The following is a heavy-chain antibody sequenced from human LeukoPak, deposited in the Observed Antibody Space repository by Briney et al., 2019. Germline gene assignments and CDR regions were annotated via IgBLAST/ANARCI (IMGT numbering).Heavy chain of an antibody. CDR1: GFTVSSNY. V-gene: IGHV3-66*02. Sequence: GGSLRLSCAASGFTVSSNYMSWVRQAPGKGLEWVSVIYSGGSTYYADSVKGRFTISRDNSKNTLYLQMNSLRAEDTAVYYCASDFSGSGSYYNGPLDYWGQGTLVTVSS. CDR3: ASDFSGSGSYYNGPLDY. D-gene: IGHD3-10*01. CDR2: IYSGGST. J-gene: IGHJ4*02.